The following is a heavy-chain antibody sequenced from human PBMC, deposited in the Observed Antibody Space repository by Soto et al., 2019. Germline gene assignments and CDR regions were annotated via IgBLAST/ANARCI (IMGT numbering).Heavy chain of an antibody. CDR3: ARGNYYFAFDL. CDR1: GFIFSDYA. Sequence: QVQLVESGGGVVQPGRSLRLSCAASGFIFSDYAMYWVRQAPGKGLEWVAVISFDGSNVYYADYVKGRFTISRDKTKNMVDLQMHSLRADDTAVYYCARGNYYFAFDLWGQGTMVTVSS. D-gene: IGHD3-22*01. CDR2: ISFDGSNV. V-gene: IGHV3-30*04. J-gene: IGHJ3*01.